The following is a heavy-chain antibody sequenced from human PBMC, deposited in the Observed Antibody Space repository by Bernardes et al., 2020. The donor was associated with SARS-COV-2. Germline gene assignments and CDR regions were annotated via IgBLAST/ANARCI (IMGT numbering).Heavy chain of an antibody. CDR3: AGREGRPNQADV. CDR2: IYDDGRS. V-gene: IGHV3-53*01. CDR1: GFSVRIKY. J-gene: IGHJ1*01. D-gene: IGHD3-10*01. Sequence: GGSLRLSCAASGFSVRIKYMNWVRQAPGKGLEWVSIIYDDGRSIYKDSVKGRFTISRDISKNTVYLQMNSLRVEDSALYYCAGREGRPNQADVWGQGTLVNVSS.